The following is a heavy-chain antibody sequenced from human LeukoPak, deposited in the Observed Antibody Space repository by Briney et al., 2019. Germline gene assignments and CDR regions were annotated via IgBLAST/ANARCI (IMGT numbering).Heavy chain of an antibody. J-gene: IGHJ4*02. V-gene: IGHV4-34*01. D-gene: IGHD5-18*01. CDR2: INHSGST. CDR3: ARKRGYSYVDDY. CDR1: GFTFSDYY. Sequence: AGGSLRLSCAASGFTFSDYYMSWIRQPPGKGLEWIGEINHSGSTNYNPSLKSRVTISVDTSKNQFSLKLSSVTAADTAVYYCARKRGYSYVDDYWGQGTLVTVSS.